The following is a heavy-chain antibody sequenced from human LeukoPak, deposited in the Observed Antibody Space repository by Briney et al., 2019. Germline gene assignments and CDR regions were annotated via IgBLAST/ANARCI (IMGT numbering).Heavy chain of an antibody. CDR1: GFTFSIYG. V-gene: IGHV3-30*03. CDR3: ASSRRGYCSSTSCHNGFDY. CDR2: ISYDGSNK. Sequence: PGGSLRLSCAASGFTFSIYGMHGLRQAPCKGREGVEVISYDGSNKYYADSVKGRFTISRDNSKNTLYLQMNSLRAEDTAVYYCASSRRGYCSSTSCHNGFDYWGQGTLVTVSS. D-gene: IGHD2-2*01. J-gene: IGHJ4*02.